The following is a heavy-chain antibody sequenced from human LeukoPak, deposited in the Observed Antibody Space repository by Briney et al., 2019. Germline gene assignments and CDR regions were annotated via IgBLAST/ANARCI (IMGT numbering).Heavy chain of an antibody. J-gene: IGHJ4*02. CDR1: GGSISSYY. Sequence: PSETLSLTCTVSGGSISSYYWSWIRQPPGKGLEWIGFIYYTGSTNYSPSLKSRVNMSIDTSKNQFSLRLTSVTAADTAVYYCAALGDYAPIGLDYWGQGTLVTVSS. CDR2: IYYTGST. D-gene: IGHD4-17*01. CDR3: AALGDYAPIGLDY. V-gene: IGHV4-59*08.